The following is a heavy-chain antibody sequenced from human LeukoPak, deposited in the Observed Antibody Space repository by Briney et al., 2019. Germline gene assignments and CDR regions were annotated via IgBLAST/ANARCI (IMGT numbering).Heavy chain of an antibody. CDR3: ASLISGSYGYFDY. CDR1: GGSISSYY. J-gene: IGHJ4*02. Sequence: SETLSLTCTVSGGSISSYYWSWIRQPPGKGLEWIGYIYYSGSTNYNPSLKSRVTISVDTSKNQFSLKLSSVTAADTAVYYCASLISGSYGYFDYWGQGTLVTVSS. V-gene: IGHV4-59*01. CDR2: IYYSGST. D-gene: IGHD1-26*01.